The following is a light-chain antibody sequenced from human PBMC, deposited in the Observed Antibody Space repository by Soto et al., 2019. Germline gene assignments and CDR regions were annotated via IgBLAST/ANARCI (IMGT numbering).Light chain of an antibody. J-gene: IGKJ4*01. Sequence: EIVLTQSPATLSLSPGERASLSCRASQNIRIHLAWYQHKPGQAPRLLIYDASRRAPGIPARFSGSGSGTDFTLTISSLEPEDFAVYYCQQRRNWPPLTFGGGTKVDIK. V-gene: IGKV3-11*01. CDR3: QQRRNWPPLT. CDR1: QNIRIH. CDR2: DAS.